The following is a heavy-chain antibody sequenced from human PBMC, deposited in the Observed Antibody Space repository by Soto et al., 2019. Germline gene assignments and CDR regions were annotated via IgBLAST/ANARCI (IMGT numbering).Heavy chain of an antibody. CDR3: VRDSSWSFDY. J-gene: IGHJ4*02. Sequence: PGGSLRLSCAASGFTFSTYIMDWVRQAPGKGLEWVSYITSSSTSIYYADSVKGRFTISRDNAKNSLYLQMNSLRDGDTAVYYCVRDSSWSFDYWGQGTLVTVSS. V-gene: IGHV3-48*02. CDR1: GFTFSTYI. D-gene: IGHD6-13*01. CDR2: ITSSSTSI.